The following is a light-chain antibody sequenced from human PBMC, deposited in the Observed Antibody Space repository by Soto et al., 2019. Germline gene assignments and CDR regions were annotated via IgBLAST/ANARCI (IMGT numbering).Light chain of an antibody. CDR3: TAWDDNLSAVL. J-gene: IGLJ2*01. CDR2: EVR. V-gene: IGLV2-14*01. CDR1: SSDVGGYDF. Sequence: QSALTQPASVSGSPGQSITISCTGTSSDVGGYDFVSWYQHHPGKAPKLIIYEVRTRPSGVSDRFSGSKSGNTASLTISGLRSEDEAYYYCTAWDDNLSAVLFGGGTKVTVL.